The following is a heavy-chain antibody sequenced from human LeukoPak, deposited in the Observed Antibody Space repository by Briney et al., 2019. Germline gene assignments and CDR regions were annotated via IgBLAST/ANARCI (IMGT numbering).Heavy chain of an antibody. Sequence: GASVKVSCKASGYTFTSYGISWVRQAPGQGLEWMGWISAYNGNTNYAQKFQGRVTMTEDTSTGTAYMELSSLRSEDTAVYYCATEGIAAAGPGYWGQGTLVTVSS. D-gene: IGHD6-13*01. CDR2: ISAYNGNT. V-gene: IGHV1-18*01. CDR3: ATEGIAAAGPGY. J-gene: IGHJ4*02. CDR1: GYTFTSYG.